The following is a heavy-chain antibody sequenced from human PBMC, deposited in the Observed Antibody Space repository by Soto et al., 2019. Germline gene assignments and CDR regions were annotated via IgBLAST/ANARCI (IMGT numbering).Heavy chain of an antibody. CDR3: AGKYYDYVWGSYRYHTFDY. V-gene: IGHV1-69*13. CDR1: GGTFSSYA. J-gene: IGHJ4*02. D-gene: IGHD3-16*02. Sequence: ASVKVSCKASGGTFSSYAISWVRQAPGQGLEWMGGIIPIFGTANYAQKFQGRVTITADESTSTAYMELSSLRSEDTAVYYCAGKYYDYVWGSYRYHTFDYWGQGTLVTVSS. CDR2: IIPIFGTA.